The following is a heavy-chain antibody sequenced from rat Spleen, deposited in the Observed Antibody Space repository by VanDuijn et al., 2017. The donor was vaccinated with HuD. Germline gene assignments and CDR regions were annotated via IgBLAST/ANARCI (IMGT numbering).Heavy chain of an antibody. CDR2: ISPSGGST. Sequence: EVQLVESGGGLVQPGRSLKLSCAASGFTFSDYAMNWIRQAPTKGLEWVASISPSGGSTHYRDSVKGRFTISRDNAKSSLYLQMNSLKSEDTATYYCARRDTMGITDYWGQGVMVTVSS. D-gene: IGHD1-9*01. CDR1: GFTFSDYA. J-gene: IGHJ2*01. V-gene: IGHV5-19*01. CDR3: ARRDTMGITDY.